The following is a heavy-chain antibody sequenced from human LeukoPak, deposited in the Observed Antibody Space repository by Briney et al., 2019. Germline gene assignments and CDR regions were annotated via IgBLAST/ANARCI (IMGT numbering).Heavy chain of an antibody. CDR2: IYHSGGT. CDR1: GYSISSGFY. D-gene: IGHD3-10*01. Sequence: SETLSLTCIVSGYSISSGFYWGWIRQSPEKGLEWIGTIYHSGGTYYNPSLKSRVTISVDTSKNQFSLKLSSVTAADTAVYYCAKGYGGSGSYYYYGMDIWGQGTTVTVSS. V-gene: IGHV4-38-2*02. J-gene: IGHJ6*02. CDR3: AKGYGGSGSYYYYGMDI.